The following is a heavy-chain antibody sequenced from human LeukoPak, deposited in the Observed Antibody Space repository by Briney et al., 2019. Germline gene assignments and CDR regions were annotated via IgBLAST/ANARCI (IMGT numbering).Heavy chain of an antibody. CDR3: ARGAYKSAAGFDP. CDR1: GFTFSGYG. Sequence: GGSLRLSCAASGFTFSGYGMHWVRQAPGKGLEWVAIVSYDGNNKYYADSVKGRFTISRDNSKNTVYLQMSSLRAEDTAVYYCARGAYKSAAGFDPWGQGTLVTVSS. V-gene: IGHV3-33*01. CDR2: VSYDGNNK. J-gene: IGHJ5*02. D-gene: IGHD6-13*01.